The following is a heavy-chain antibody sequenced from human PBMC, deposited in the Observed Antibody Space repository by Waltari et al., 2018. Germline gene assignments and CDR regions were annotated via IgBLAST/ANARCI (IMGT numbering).Heavy chain of an antibody. D-gene: IGHD2-15*01. CDR3: ARGRGVVDY. J-gene: IGHJ4*02. CDR2: INHNGST. CDR1: GGSFSGYY. Sequence: QVQLQQWGAGLLKPSETLSLTCAVYGGSFSGYYWSWIRQPPGKGLGLIGEINHNGSTNYSPSLKSRVTISVDTSKNQFTLKLSSVTAADTAVYYCARGRGVVDYWGQGTLVTVSS. V-gene: IGHV4-34*01.